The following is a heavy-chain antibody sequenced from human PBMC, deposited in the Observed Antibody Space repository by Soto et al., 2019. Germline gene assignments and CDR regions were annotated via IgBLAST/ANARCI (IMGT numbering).Heavy chain of an antibody. J-gene: IGHJ6*03. Sequence: GGSLRLSCAASGFTFDDYALHWVRQAPGKGLEWVSGISWNSGSIGYADSVKGRFTISRDNAKNSLYLQMNSLRAEDTALYYCAKVVWNYVFTHYYYYYYMDVWGKGTTVTVSS. D-gene: IGHD1-7*01. V-gene: IGHV3-9*01. CDR3: AKVVWNYVFTHYYYYYYMDV. CDR2: ISWNSGSI. CDR1: GFTFDDYA.